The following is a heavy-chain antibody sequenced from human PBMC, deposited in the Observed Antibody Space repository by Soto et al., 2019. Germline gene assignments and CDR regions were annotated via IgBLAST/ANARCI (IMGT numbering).Heavy chain of an antibody. CDR3: ARGVVRAVGATTHLDP. CDR1: CGSIISYY. J-gene: IGHJ5*02. D-gene: IGHD1-26*01. Sequence: KASETLSLTCTFSCGSIISYYWSWIRQSAGKGLEWIGHIYTSGSTNCNPSLKSRVTMSVDTSKNQFSLKLSSVTAADTAVYYCARGVVRAVGATTHLDPWGQGTLVTVSS. CDR2: IYTSGST. V-gene: IGHV4-4*07.